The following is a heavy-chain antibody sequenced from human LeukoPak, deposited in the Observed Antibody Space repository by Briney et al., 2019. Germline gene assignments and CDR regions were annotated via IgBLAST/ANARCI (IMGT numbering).Heavy chain of an antibody. J-gene: IGHJ4*02. V-gene: IGHV4-59*08. Sequence: PSETLSLTCSVSGGAVTSFYWSWIRQSPGKGLEWIGYFYYSGSTKYNPSLKSRVTMSGDTSKNQLSLKLRSVTAADTAMYYCARHRFASAVILDYWGQGDPVTVSP. CDR3: ARHRFASAVILDY. CDR2: FYYSGST. CDR1: GGAVTSFY. D-gene: IGHD2-21*02.